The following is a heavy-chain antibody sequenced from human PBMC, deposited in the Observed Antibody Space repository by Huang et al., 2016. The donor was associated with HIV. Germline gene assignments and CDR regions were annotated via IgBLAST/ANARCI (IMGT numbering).Heavy chain of an antibody. J-gene: IGHJ4*02. Sequence: QVQLVESGGGVVQPGRSLRLSCAASGFTFSSYGMHWVRQAPGKGVEWVAVISYDGSNKYDADSVKGRFTISRDNSKNTLYLQMNSLRAEDTAVYYCVKDRGGWWGSSWFYWGQGTLVTVSS. CDR3: VKDRGGWWGSSWFY. CDR2: ISYDGSNK. V-gene: IGHV3-30*18. CDR1: GFTFSSYG. D-gene: IGHD6-13*01.